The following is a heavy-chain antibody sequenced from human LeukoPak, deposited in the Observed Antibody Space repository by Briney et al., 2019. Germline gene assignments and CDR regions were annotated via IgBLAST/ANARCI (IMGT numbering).Heavy chain of an antibody. CDR1: GGSISSSSYY. CDR3: ARDEYVYSSGWQKGFDP. CDR2: IHTSGST. J-gene: IGHJ5*02. V-gene: IGHV4-61*02. D-gene: IGHD6-19*01. Sequence: KPSETLSLTCTVSGGSISSSSYYWSWIRQPAGKGLEWIGRIHTSGSTNYNPSLKSRVTMSVDTSKNQFSLKLSSVTAADTAVYYCARDEYVYSSGWQKGFDPWGQGTLVTVSS.